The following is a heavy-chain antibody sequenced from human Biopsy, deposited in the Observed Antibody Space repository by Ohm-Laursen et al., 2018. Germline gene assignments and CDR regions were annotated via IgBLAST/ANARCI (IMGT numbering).Heavy chain of an antibody. J-gene: IGHJ6*02. V-gene: IGHV1-69*01. CDR2: IMPAFGVV. CDR3: ARGEAARVNDNYRYRLDH. CDR1: GGNLRSYG. D-gene: IGHD6-6*01. Sequence: SSVKVSCKASGGNLRSYGISWVRQAPGQGLEWMGGIMPAFGVVNYGQNFEGRVTIDADDSTTTVDLSSLTSEDTAVYYCARGEAARVNDNYRYRLDHWGQGTTVSVS.